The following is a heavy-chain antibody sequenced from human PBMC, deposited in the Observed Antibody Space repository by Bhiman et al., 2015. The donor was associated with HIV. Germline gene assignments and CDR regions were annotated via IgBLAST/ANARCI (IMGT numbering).Heavy chain of an antibody. V-gene: IGHV3-48*01. Sequence: EVQLVESGGGLVQPGGSLRLSCAASGFTFSSYSMNWVRQAPGKGLKWVSYISSSSSIIYYADSVKGRFTISRDNAKNSLYLQMNSLRAEDTAVYYCAKDLGESENEEWASDYYDFGSDYPGQDPRAVVGAFDIWGQGTMVTVSS. CDR1: GFTFSSYS. D-gene: IGHD3-3*01. CDR3: AKDLGESENEEWASDYYDFGSDYPGQDPRAVVGAFDI. CDR2: ISSSSSII. J-gene: IGHJ3*02.